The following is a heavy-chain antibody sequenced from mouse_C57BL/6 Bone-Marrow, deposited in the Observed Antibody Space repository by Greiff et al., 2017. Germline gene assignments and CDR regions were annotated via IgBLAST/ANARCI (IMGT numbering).Heavy chain of an antibody. Sequence: VQLQQSGPELVKPGASVKISCTASGYSFTDYNMHWVKQSTGKSLEWIGVIIPNYGTTSYTQKFKGQATLTVDQSTNTAYMQLNSLTSEDTAVYYGARCYDCDYAMDYWGQGTSVTVSS. CDR1: GYSFTDYN. J-gene: IGHJ4*01. V-gene: IGHV1-39*01. CDR2: IIPNYGTT. D-gene: IGHD2-4*01. CDR3: ARCYDCDYAMDY.